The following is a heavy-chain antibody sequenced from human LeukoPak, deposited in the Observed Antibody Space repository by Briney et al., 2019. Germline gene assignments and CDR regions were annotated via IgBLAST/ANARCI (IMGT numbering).Heavy chain of an antibody. CDR2: IWYDRYNK. Sequence: GWSLTLSCPATGFTFSSYGMHWLRPAAGKGLAGVGVIWYDRYNKYYEDSVKGRFTMSRDNSKNTLYLQMNSVRAEDTAVYYCAREFCIAAAGSMLRYYYGMDVWGQGTTVTVSS. CDR3: AREFCIAAAGSMLRYYYGMDV. D-gene: IGHD6-13*01. CDR1: GFTFSSYG. J-gene: IGHJ6*02. V-gene: IGHV3-33*01.